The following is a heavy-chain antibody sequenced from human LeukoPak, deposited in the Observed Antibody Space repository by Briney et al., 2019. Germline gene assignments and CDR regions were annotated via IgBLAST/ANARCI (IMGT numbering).Heavy chain of an antibody. CDR3: AAGYCSGGSCYPYYYYGMDV. CDR1: GFTFTSPA. D-gene: IGHD2-15*01. CDR2: IVVGSGNT. J-gene: IGHJ6*02. V-gene: IGHV1-58*01. Sequence: ASVKVSCKASGFTFTSPAVQWVRQARGQRLEWIGWIVVGSGNTNYAQKLQERVTITRDMSTSTAYMELSSLGSEDTAVYYCAAGYCSGGSCYPYYYYGMDVWGQGTTVTVSS.